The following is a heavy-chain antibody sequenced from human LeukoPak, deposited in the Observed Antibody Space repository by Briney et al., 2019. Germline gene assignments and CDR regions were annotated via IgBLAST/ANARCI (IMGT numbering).Heavy chain of an antibody. J-gene: IGHJ6*02. Sequence: SGGSLRLSCAGSGFTFSSHWMNWVRQAPGKGLEWVASIKEDGSEKHYVDSVSGRFTISRDNAKNSLHLQMSSLRAEDTAVYYCARRGITISGVLVYHYSGLDVWGQGTTVTVSS. V-gene: IGHV3-7*01. CDR1: GFTFSSHW. D-gene: IGHD3-3*01. CDR2: IKEDGSEK. CDR3: ARRGITISGVLVYHYSGLDV.